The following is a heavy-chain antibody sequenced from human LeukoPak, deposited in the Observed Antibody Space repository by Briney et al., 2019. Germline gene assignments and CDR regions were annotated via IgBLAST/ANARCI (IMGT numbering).Heavy chain of an antibody. D-gene: IGHD5-12*01. CDR1: GGSIGSAGYY. CDR3: ARVAATVDEFPYYYGMDV. J-gene: IGHJ6*02. V-gene: IGHV4-31*03. CDR2: IYYSGST. Sequence: PSETLSLTCTVSGGSIGSAGYYWSWIRQHPGKGLEWIGYIYYSGSTYYNSSLKRRVTISVDTSKNQFSLKLSSVTAADTAVYYCARVAATVDEFPYYYGMDVWGQGTTVTVSS.